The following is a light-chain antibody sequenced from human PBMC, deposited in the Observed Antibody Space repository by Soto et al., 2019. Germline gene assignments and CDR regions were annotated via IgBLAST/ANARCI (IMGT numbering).Light chain of an antibody. Sequence: EIVLTQSPATLSLSPGERATLSCRTSQSVSSYFAWYQQKPGRAPRLLIYDASNRATGIPARFIGSGSGTDVALTISSLEPEDFAVYYCQRRSNWPITFGQGTRLKIK. J-gene: IGKJ5*01. CDR1: QSVSSY. CDR2: DAS. V-gene: IGKV3-11*01. CDR3: QRRSNWPIT.